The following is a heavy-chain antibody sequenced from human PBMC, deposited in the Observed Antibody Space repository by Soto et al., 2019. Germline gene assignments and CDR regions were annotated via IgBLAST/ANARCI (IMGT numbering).Heavy chain of an antibody. Sequence: QVQLQESDPGLVKPSDTLSLTCAVSGYSISSSNWWGWIRQPPGKGLEWIGYIYYSGSTYYNPSLKSRVTMSVDTSKNQFSLKLSSVTAVDTAVYYCARYKGGNGGPFVAFDIWGQGTMVTVSS. CDR1: GYSISSSNW. CDR2: IYYSGST. V-gene: IGHV4-28*01. CDR3: ARYKGGNGGPFVAFDI. D-gene: IGHD1-1*01. J-gene: IGHJ3*02.